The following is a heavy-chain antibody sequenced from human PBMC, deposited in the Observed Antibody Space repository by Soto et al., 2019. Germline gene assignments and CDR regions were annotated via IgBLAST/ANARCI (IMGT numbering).Heavy chain of an antibody. Sequence: EVQLVESGGGLVKPGGSLRLSCAVSGLTFSNAWMNWVRQPPGKGLEWVGRIKSKNDGGATEYSPPVKDRFTISRDDSKDTLYLQMNGLKTEDTAVYYCTTDAEWGLWGQGTLVTVSS. CDR3: TTDAEWGL. CDR2: IKSKNDGGAT. D-gene: IGHD2-8*01. J-gene: IGHJ3*01. CDR1: GLTFSNAW. V-gene: IGHV3-15*07.